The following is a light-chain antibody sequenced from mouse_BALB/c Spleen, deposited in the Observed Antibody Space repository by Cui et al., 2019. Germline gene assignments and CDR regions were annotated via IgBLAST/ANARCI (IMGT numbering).Light chain of an antibody. CDR3: QQRNSWPLLT. Sequence: VVLTQSPATLSVTPGDSDSLSCSARQSISNNLHWYQQKSHGSPRLLIKYASQSISWIPSRFSGSGSGTDFTLSINSVETEDFGMYYCQQRNSWPLLTFGAGTKLELK. J-gene: IGKJ5*01. CDR1: QSISNN. V-gene: IGKV5-43*01. CDR2: YAS.